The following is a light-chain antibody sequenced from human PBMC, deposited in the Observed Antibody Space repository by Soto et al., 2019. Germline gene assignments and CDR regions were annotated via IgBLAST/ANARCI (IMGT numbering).Light chain of an antibody. V-gene: IGKV1-39*01. CDR1: QSISTY. J-gene: IGKJ5*01. Sequence: CATAGDRVAITCRASQSISTYLKWYQKKPGKAPNLLIYDASRLQSGVPSRFSGSGGGTDFTLSISSVQPEDLASYFFQLSYMDLIAFGQGTRLEIK. CDR3: QLSYMDLIA. CDR2: DAS.